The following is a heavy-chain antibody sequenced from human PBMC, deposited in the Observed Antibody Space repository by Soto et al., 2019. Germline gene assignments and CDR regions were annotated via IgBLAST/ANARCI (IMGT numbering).Heavy chain of an antibody. V-gene: IGHV3-7*04. Sequence: HPGGSLRLSCAASGFTFSSYWMSWVRQAPGKGLEWVANIKQDGSEKYYVDSVKGRFTISRDNAKNSLYLQMNSLRAEDTAVYYCARTGPVLLWFGSPAGAHPPDYWGQGTLVTVSS. CDR2: IKQDGSEK. D-gene: IGHD3-10*01. J-gene: IGHJ4*02. CDR3: ARTGPVLLWFGSPAGAHPPDY. CDR1: GFTFSSYW.